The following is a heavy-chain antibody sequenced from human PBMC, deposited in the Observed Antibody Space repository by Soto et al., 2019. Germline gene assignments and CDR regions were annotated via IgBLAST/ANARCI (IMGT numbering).Heavy chain of an antibody. CDR1: GYTFTSYG. CDR2: ISAYNGNT. V-gene: IGHV1-18*01. CDR3: ARDYGSSPQVYYGMDV. D-gene: IGHD6-13*01. Sequence: ASVKVSCQASGYTFTSYGISWVRQAPGQGLEWMGWISAYNGNTNYAQKLQGRVTMTTDTSTSTVYMGLSSLRSEDTAVYYCARDYGSSPQVYYGMDVWGQGTTVTVSS. J-gene: IGHJ6*02.